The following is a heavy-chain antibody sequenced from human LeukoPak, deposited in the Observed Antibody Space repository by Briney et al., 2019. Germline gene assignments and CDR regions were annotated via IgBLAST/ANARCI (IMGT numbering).Heavy chain of an antibody. D-gene: IGHD1-7*01. V-gene: IGHV1-2*02. CDR1: GYTFTGYY. Sequence: ASVKVSCKASGYTFTGYYLHWVRQAPGQRPEWMGWINPNSGGTNYAQKFQGRVTMTRDTSINTAYMELNRLTSDGTAMYYCARVRRITRTPGDYYYYMDVWGKGTTVTVSS. J-gene: IGHJ6*03. CDR2: INPNSGGT. CDR3: ARVRRITRTPGDYYYYMDV.